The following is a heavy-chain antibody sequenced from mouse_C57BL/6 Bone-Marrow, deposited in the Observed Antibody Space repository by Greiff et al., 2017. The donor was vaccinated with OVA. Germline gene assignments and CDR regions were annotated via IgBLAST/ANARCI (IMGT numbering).Heavy chain of an antibody. D-gene: IGHD2-3*01. J-gene: IGHJ2*01. V-gene: IGHV14-2*01. CDR1: GFTITDYY. CDR2: IDPEDGAT. Sequence: EVKLMESGAELVKPGASVKLSCTASGFTITDYYMHWVKQRPEQGLEWIGRIDPEDGATKYAPKFQGQATITADTSSHTAYLQLSSLTSEDTAVYYCARIYDGYYGYFDYWGQGTTLTVSS. CDR3: ARIYDGYYGYFDY.